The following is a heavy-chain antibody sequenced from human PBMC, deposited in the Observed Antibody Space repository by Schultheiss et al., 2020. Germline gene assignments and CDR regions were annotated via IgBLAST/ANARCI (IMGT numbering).Heavy chain of an antibody. CDR3: AKDLYGSGSYSYYYYGMDV. Sequence: GRSLRLSCAASGFTFSDYYMSWIRQAPGKGLEWVSYISSSGSTIYYADSVKGRFTISRDNSKNTLYLQMNSLRAEDTAVYYCAKDLYGSGSYSYYYYGMDVWGQGTTVTVSS. CDR2: ISSSGSTI. V-gene: IGHV3-11*01. J-gene: IGHJ6*02. CDR1: GFTFSDYY. D-gene: IGHD3-10*01.